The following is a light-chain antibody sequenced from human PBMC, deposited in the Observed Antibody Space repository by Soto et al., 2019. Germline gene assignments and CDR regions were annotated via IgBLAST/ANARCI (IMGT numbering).Light chain of an antibody. CDR1: SSNIGSNT. Sequence: QSVLTQPPSASGTPGQRVTISCSGSSSNIGSNTINWFQQLPGTAPKLLIYTNNQRPSGVPDRFSGSKSGTSASLAISGLQSEDEADYYCATWDDSLSGRVFGGGTKLTAL. CDR3: ATWDDSLSGRV. CDR2: TNN. V-gene: IGLV1-44*01. J-gene: IGLJ3*02.